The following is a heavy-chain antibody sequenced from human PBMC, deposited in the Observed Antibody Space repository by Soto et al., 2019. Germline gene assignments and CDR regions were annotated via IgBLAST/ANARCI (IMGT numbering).Heavy chain of an antibody. CDR3: ARDAHDYDYGDYGANSGGIPNNWFDP. J-gene: IGHJ5*02. CDR1: GYTFTSYY. CDR2: INPSGGST. D-gene: IGHD4-17*01. Sequence: ASVKVSCKASGYTFTSYYMHWVRQAPGQGLEWMGIINPSGGSTSYAQKFQGRVTMTRDTSASTVYMELSSLRSEDTAVYYCARDAHDYDYGDYGANSGGIPNNWFDPWGQGTVVTVSS. V-gene: IGHV1-46*01.